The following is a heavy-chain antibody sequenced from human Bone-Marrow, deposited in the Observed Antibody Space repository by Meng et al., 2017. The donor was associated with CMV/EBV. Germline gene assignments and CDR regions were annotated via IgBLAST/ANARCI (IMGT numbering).Heavy chain of an antibody. J-gene: IGHJ6*02. Sequence: GGSLRLSCAASGFTFSSYWMHWVRQAPGKGLVWVSRINSDGSSTSYADSVKGRFTISRENAKNSLYLQMNSLRAGDTAVYYCARGGSRSIAAPQVRPELYGMDVWGQGTTVTVSS. D-gene: IGHD6-6*01. CDR2: INSDGSST. V-gene: IGHV3-74*01. CDR1: GFTFSSYW. CDR3: ARGGSRSIAAPQVRPELYGMDV.